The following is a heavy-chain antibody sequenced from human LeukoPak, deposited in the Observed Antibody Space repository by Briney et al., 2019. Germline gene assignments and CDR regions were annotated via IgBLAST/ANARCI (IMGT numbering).Heavy chain of an antibody. V-gene: IGHV3-66*02. CDR2: IYSGGST. J-gene: IGHJ4*02. CDR1: GFTVSSNY. CDR3: ARVVVPATYFDY. Sequence: GGSLRLSCAASGFTVSSNYMSWVRQAPGKGLEWVSDIYSGGSTYYADSVKGRFTISRDNSKNTLYLQMNSLRAEDTAVYYCARVVVPATYFDYWGQGTLVTVSS. D-gene: IGHD2-2*01.